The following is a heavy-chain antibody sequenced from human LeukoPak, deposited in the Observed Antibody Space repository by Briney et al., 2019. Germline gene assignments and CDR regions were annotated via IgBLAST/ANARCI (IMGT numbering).Heavy chain of an antibody. CDR1: GYTFTCYY. J-gene: IGHJ4*02. Sequence: GASVKVSCKASGYTFTCYYMHWVRQAPGQGLEWMGWINPNSGGTNYAQKFQGRVTMTRDTSISTAYMELSRLRSDDTAVYYCAREAPTVRGYSYGYDYGGQGTLVTVSA. CDR3: AREAPTVRGYSYGYDY. CDR2: INPNSGGT. V-gene: IGHV1-2*02. D-gene: IGHD5-18*01.